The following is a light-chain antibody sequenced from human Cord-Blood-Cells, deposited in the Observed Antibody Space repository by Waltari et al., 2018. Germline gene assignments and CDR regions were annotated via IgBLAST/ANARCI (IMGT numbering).Light chain of an antibody. J-gene: IGKJ1*01. CDR1: QSISSW. Sequence: DIQMTQSASTLPASQGDRATITCRASQSISSWLAWYQKKPGKAPKLLYYKASSFESGFASMFSGSGAATVITLTISSLQPDDLATYYCQQYNSYWTFGQGTKVEIK. V-gene: IGKV1-5*03. CDR2: KAS. CDR3: QQYNSYWT.